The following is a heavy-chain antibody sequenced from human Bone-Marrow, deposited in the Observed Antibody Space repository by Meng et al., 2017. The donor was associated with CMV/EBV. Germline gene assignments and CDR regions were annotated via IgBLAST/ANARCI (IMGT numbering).Heavy chain of an antibody. CDR2: IYYSGST. Sequence: GPGLVKPSRPLPLTCTFSGGSSSSGDYYWSWIRQPPGKGLEWIGYIYYSGSTYYNPSLKSRVTISVDTSKNQFSLKLSSVTAADTAVYYCASMLTGDPLRDYWGQGTLVTVSS. V-gene: IGHV4-30-4*08. D-gene: IGHD7-27*01. J-gene: IGHJ4*02. CDR3: ASMLTGDPLRDY. CDR1: GGSSSSGDYY.